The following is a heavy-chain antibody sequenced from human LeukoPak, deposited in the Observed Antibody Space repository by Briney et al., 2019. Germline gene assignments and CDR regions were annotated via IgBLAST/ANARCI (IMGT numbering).Heavy chain of an antibody. CDR2: IYYGGNT. V-gene: IGHV4-59*01. CDR3: AREDYAGNAGL. CDR1: GGYISSYY. J-gene: IGHJ4*02. D-gene: IGHD4-23*01. Sequence: WDPLSLTCTVSGGYISSYYWSWIPQPPGKGLEWIGYIYYGGNTNYNPSLKSRVTMSVDTSNTQFFLRLTSVTAADTAVYYCAREDYAGNAGLWGQGTLVTVYS.